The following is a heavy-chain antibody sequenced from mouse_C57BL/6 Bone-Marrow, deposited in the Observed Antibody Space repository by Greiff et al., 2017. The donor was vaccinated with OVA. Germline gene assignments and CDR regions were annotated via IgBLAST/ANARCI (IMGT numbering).Heavy chain of an antibody. Sequence: VHVKQSGAELVRPGASVKLSCTASGFNIKDDYMHWVKQRPEQGLEWIGWIDPENGDTEYASKFQGKATITADTSSNTAYLQLSSLTSEDTAVYYCTSYGNFDYWGQAPLSQYPQ. CDR1: GFNIKDDY. CDR3: TSYGNFDY. D-gene: IGHD2-1*01. V-gene: IGHV14-4*01. J-gene: IGHJ2*01. CDR2: IDPENGDT.